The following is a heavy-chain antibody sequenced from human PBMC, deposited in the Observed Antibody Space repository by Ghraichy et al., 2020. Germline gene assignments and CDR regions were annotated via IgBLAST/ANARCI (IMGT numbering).Heavy chain of an antibody. D-gene: IGHD6-13*01. CDR2: ISGSGGST. CDR1: GFTFSSYA. Sequence: GESLNISCAASGFTFSSYAMSWVRQAPGKGLEWVSAISGSGGSTYYADSVKGRFTISRDNSKNTLYLQMNSLRAEDTAVYYCAKDRYRAAAALLSPDPGHWGQGTLVTVSS. V-gene: IGHV3-23*01. CDR3: AKDRYRAAAALLSPDPGH. J-gene: IGHJ1*01.